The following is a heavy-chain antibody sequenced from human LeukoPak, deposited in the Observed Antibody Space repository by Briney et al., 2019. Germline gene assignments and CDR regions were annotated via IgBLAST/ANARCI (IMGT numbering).Heavy chain of an antibody. Sequence: KPSETLSLTCTVSGGSISSGSYYWGWIRQPPGKGLEWIGSIFYSGSTYYNPSLKSRVTISVDTSKNQFSLKLTSVTAADTAVYYCARAATYCGGDCYSLDAFDIWGQGTMVTVSS. CDR3: ARAATYCGGDCYSLDAFDI. D-gene: IGHD2-21*02. CDR2: IFYSGST. V-gene: IGHV4-39*01. J-gene: IGHJ3*02. CDR1: GGSISSGSYY.